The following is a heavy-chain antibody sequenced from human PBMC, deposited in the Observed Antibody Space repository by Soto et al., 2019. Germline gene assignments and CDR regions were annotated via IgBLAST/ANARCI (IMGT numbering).Heavy chain of an antibody. CDR1: GCTLSNYA. D-gene: IGHD2-8*01. V-gene: IGHV1-18*04. CDR3: ARVISLIMAAPAS. Sequence: GAAVQVSCKTSGCTLSNYAISWVRQAPAQGREWMGWVSPYNGNAHYTEKIQRRDSMTTHTSTTTAYMELPRLTSDDRAIYYCARVISLIMAAPASWGQGTLVTVSS. J-gene: IGHJ5*02. CDR2: VSPYNGNA.